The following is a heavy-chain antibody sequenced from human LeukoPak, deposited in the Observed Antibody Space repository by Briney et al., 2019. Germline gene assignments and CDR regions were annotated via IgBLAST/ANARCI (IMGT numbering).Heavy chain of an antibody. CDR3: ARGPFGIVVVPAVDYYYAMDV. D-gene: IGHD2-2*01. V-gene: IGHV3-7*01. CDR2: IKQDGSEK. CDR1: GFTFSSYW. J-gene: IGHJ6*02. Sequence: GGSLRLSCAASGFTFSSYWMSWVRQAPGKGLEWVANIKQDGSEKYYVDSVKGRFTISRDNAKNSLYLQMNSLRAEDTAVYYCARGPFGIVVVPAVDYYYAMDVWGQGTTVTVSS.